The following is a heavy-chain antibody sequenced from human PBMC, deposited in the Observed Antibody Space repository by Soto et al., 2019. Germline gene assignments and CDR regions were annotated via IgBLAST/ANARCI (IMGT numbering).Heavy chain of an antibody. J-gene: IGHJ3*02. D-gene: IGHD3-9*01. CDR2: IYYSGST. Sequence: QVHLRESGPGLVKSSETLSLTCTVSGDSISSSYWNWIRQAPGEGLEWIGYIYYSGSTNFSPSLKSRVTISIYTSKEQFSLKLSSVTAADTAVYYCARLYPFYDLLTGSQLYAFDIWGQGTMVTVSS. V-gene: IGHV4-59*01. CDR3: ARLYPFYDLLTGSQLYAFDI. CDR1: GDSISSSY.